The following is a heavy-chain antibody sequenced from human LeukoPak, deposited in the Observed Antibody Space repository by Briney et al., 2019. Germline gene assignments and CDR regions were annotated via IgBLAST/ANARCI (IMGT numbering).Heavy chain of an antibody. CDR1: GFTVSSNY. CDR2: IYSGGST. V-gene: IGHV3-66*02. D-gene: IGHD6-19*01. J-gene: IGHJ4*02. Sequence: GGSLRLSCAASGFTVSSNYMSWVRQAPGKGLEWVSVIYSGGSTYYADSVKGRFTISRDNSKNTLYLQMNSLRAEDTAVYYCARVRRYSSGWYGVCWGQGTLVTVSS. CDR3: ARVRRYSSGWYGVC.